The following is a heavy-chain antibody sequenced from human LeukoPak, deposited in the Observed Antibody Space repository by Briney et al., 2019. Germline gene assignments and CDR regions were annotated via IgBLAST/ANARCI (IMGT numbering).Heavy chain of an antibody. CDR2: ISGSGGST. Sequence: GGSLRLSCAASGFTFSTFAMIWVRQPPGKGLVWVSAISGSGGSTYYADSVKGRFTISRDNSKNTLYLQMNSLRAEDTAVYYCAELGITMIGGVWGKGTTVTISS. V-gene: IGHV3-23*01. J-gene: IGHJ6*04. CDR1: GFTFSTFA. D-gene: IGHD3-10*02. CDR3: AELGITMIGGV.